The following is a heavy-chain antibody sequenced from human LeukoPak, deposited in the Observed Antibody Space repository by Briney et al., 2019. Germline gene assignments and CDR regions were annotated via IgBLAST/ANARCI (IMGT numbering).Heavy chain of an antibody. CDR2: INSDGSTT. V-gene: IGHV3-74*01. Sequence: GGSLRLSCAVSGFTFSSYWMHWVRQAPAKGLVWVSRINSDGSTTNYADSVMGRFTISRDNAKNTLYLQMNSLRAEDTAVYYCARKYSSGMDVWGQGTTVTVSS. J-gene: IGHJ6*02. CDR1: GFTFSSYW. CDR3: ARKYSSGMDV. D-gene: IGHD3-22*01.